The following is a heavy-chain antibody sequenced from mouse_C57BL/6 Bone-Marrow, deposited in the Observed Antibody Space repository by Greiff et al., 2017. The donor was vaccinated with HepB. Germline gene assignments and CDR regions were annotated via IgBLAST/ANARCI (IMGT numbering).Heavy chain of an antibody. CDR3: ARYRTWTEGDY. V-gene: IGHV7-3*01. CDR2: IRNKANGYTT. Sequence: EVQLQQSGGGLVQPGGSLSLSCAASGFTFTDYYMSWVRQPPGKALEWLGFIRNKANGYTTEYSASVKGRFTISRDNSQSILYLQMNALRAEDSATYYCARYRTWTEGDYWGQGTSVTVSS. CDR1: GFTFTDYY. J-gene: IGHJ4*01.